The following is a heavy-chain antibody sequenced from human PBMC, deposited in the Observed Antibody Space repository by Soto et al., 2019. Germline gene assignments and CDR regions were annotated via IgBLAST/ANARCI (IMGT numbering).Heavy chain of an antibody. J-gene: IGHJ5*02. Sequence: QVQLQESGPGLVKPSQTLSLTCTVSGVSISSGDYYWSWIRQHPGKGLEWIGYIYYRGSTYYNPAPKGRVTIPVGTPKNHFSLRLSSVTAADTAVYYCARWWSGSRQGFDPWGQGTLVTVSS. D-gene: IGHD3-3*01. CDR3: ARWWSGSRQGFDP. CDR2: IYYRGST. CDR1: GVSISSGDYY. V-gene: IGHV4-31*03.